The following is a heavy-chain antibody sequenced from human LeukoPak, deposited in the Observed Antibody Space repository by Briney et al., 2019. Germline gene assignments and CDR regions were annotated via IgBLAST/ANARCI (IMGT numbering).Heavy chain of an antibody. CDR3: AREPGSGWINNNWFDP. V-gene: IGHV3-66*01. CDR1: GFTFSTYA. J-gene: IGHJ5*02. CDR2: IYSGGST. Sequence: GGSLRLSCAASGFTFSTYAMSWVRQAPGKGLEWVSVIYSGGSTYYADSVKGRFTISRDNSKNTLYLQMNSLRAEDTAVYYCAREPGSGWINNNWFDPWGQGTLVTVSS. D-gene: IGHD6-19*01.